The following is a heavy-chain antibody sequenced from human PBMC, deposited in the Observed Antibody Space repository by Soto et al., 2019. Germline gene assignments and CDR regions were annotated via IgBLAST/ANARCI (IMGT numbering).Heavy chain of an antibody. J-gene: IGHJ6*02. V-gene: IGHV1-2*06. Sequence: QVQLVQSGAEVKKPGASVRVSCKASGYSFTDYHIHWVRQAPGQGLEWLGRINPKSGGTSTAQKFQGGVTMTRDRSISTVYMELTRLRSDDTAVYFCARGHSTDCSNRVCSFFYNHEMDVWGQGTTVTVSS. CDR1: GYSFTDYH. CDR3: ARGHSTDCSNRVCSFFYNHEMDV. CDR2: INPKSGGT. D-gene: IGHD2-8*01.